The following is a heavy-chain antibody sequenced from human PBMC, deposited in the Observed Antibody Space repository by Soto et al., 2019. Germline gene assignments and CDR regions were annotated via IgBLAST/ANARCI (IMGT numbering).Heavy chain of an antibody. Sequence: QVQLVESGGGLVKPGGSLRLSCAASGFTFSAYYMSWIRQAPGMGLEWVSYISSSSTYTNYADSVKGRFTVSRDNAKNSLYLQMNNLRAEDTAVYYCAREFWSGSYTSNYGMDVWGQGTTVTVSS. V-gene: IGHV3-11*06. J-gene: IGHJ6*02. D-gene: IGHD3-3*01. CDR3: AREFWSGSYTSNYGMDV. CDR2: ISSSSTYT. CDR1: GFTFSAYY.